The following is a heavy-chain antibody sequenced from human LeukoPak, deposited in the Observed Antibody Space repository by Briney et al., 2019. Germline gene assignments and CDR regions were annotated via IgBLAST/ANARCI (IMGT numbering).Heavy chain of an antibody. Sequence: GASVKVSCKASGYTFTSYDINWVRQATGQGLEWMGWMNPNSGNTGYAQKFQGRVTITRNTSISTAYMELSSLRSEDTAVYYCARGNDDFWSGYYTGAWFDPWGQGTLVTVSS. CDR3: ARGNDDFWSGYYTGAWFDP. J-gene: IGHJ5*02. CDR2: MNPNSGNT. CDR1: GYTFTSYD. V-gene: IGHV1-8*03. D-gene: IGHD3-3*01.